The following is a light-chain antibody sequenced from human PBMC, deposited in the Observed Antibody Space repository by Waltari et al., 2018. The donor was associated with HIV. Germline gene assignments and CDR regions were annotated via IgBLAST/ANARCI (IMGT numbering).Light chain of an antibody. CDR1: QTLLYSDGHKS. CDR3: MQALQAYS. V-gene: IGKV2-28*01. CDR2: KTS. Sequence: VMTPSIPSLPGTPAGSASIACSSSQTLLYSDGHKSLDRYKQKPGQSPRLLIYKTSNRAAGVSDRFSGSASGTDFTLRISRVEAEDVGVYYCMQALQAYSFGQGTKLEIK. J-gene: IGKJ2*01.